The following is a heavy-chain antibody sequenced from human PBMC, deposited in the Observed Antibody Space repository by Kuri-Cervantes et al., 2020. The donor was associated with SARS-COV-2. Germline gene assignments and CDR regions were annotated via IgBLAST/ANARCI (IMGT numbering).Heavy chain of an antibody. D-gene: IGHD5-18*01. CDR1: GFTFSSYW. Sequence: GGSLRLSCAASGFTFSSYWMSWVRQAPGKGLEWVANIKQDGSEKYYVDSVKGRFTISRDNAKNSLYLQMNSLRAEDTAVYYCAKDRGYSYGQPDAFDIWGQGTMVTVSS. CDR2: IKQDGSEK. J-gene: IGHJ3*02. CDR3: AKDRGYSYGQPDAFDI. V-gene: IGHV3-7*03.